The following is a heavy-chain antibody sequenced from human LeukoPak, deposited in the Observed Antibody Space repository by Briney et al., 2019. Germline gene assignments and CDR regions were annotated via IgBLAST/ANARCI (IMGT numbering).Heavy chain of an antibody. Sequence: SVKVSCKASGGTFSSYIISWVRQAPGQGLEWMGGIIPMFGKANYAQKFQGRVTITADKSTSTAYMELSSLRSEDTAVYYCARAVQVTTGGLFDYWGQGTLVTVSS. J-gene: IGHJ4*02. CDR1: GGTFSSYI. V-gene: IGHV1-69*06. D-gene: IGHD4-17*01. CDR3: ARAVQVTTGGLFDY. CDR2: IIPMFGKA.